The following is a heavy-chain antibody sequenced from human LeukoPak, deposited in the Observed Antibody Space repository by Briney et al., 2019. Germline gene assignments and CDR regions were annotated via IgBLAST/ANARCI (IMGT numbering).Heavy chain of an antibody. CDR1: GGSISTYY. Sequence: SETLSLTCNVSGGSISTYYWTWIRQSPGKGLEWIGYVRYSGTTNYNPSLKSRVTISVDTSKNQVSLRLTSVTAADTAVYYCATRGPTVATYYGTDVWGQGTTV. CDR2: VRYSGTT. V-gene: IGHV4-59*08. D-gene: IGHD4-17*01. CDR3: ATRGPTVATYYGTDV. J-gene: IGHJ6*02.